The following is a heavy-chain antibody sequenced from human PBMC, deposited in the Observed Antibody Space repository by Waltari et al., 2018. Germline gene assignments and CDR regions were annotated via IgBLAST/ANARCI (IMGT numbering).Heavy chain of an antibody. D-gene: IGHD3-22*01. CDR2: IYYSGST. V-gene: IGHV4-39*07. Sequence: QLQLQESGPGLVKPSEPLSLICTVSGGSISSSSSYWGWIRPPPGKGLEWIGSIYYSGSTYYNPALKSRITISVDTSKNQFSLKLSSVTAADTAVYYCARGVPYYYDSSGYFVAFDIWGQGTMVTVSS. J-gene: IGHJ3*02. CDR3: ARGVPYYYDSSGYFVAFDI. CDR1: GGSISSSSSY.